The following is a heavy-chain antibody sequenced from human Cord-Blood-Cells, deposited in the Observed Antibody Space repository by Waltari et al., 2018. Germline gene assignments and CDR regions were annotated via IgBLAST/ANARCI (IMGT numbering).Heavy chain of an antibody. Sequence: QVQLVQSGAEVKKPGASVKVSCKASGYTFTGYYMHWVRQAPGQGLEWMGWINPNSGGTNYAKKFQGRVTMTRDTSISTAYMELSRLGSDDTAVYYCARVLWFGELVNFDYWGQGTLVTVSS. J-gene: IGHJ4*01. CDR2: INPNSGGT. D-gene: IGHD3-10*01. V-gene: IGHV1-2*02. CDR3: ARVLWFGELVNFDY. CDR1: GYTFTGYY.